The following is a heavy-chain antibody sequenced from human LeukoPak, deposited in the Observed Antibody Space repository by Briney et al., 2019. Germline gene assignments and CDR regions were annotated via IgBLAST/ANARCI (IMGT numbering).Heavy chain of an antibody. Sequence: SETLSLTCTVSGGSISSYYWSWIRQPPGKGLEWIGYIYYSGSTNYNPSLKSRVTISVDTSKNQFSLKLSSVTAADTAVYYCARAVGFGTYRVWGKGTTVTVSS. CDR1: GGSISSYY. V-gene: IGHV4-59*01. D-gene: IGHD3-10*01. J-gene: IGHJ6*04. CDR3: ARAVGFGTYRV. CDR2: IYYSGST.